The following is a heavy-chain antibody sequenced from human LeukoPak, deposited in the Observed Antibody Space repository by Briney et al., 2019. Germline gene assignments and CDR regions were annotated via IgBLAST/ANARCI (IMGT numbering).Heavy chain of an antibody. V-gene: IGHV4-61*02. CDR1: GGSISSGSYY. CDR2: IYTSGST. J-gene: IGHJ6*03. CDR3: ARQGVVVVPAARGLYYYYMDV. D-gene: IGHD2-2*01. Sequence: SETLSLTCTVSGGSISSGSYYWSWIRQPAGKGLEWIGRIYTSGSTNYNPSLKSRVTISVDTSKNQFSLKLSSVTAADTAVYYCARQGVVVVPAARGLYYYYMDVWGKGTTVTVSS.